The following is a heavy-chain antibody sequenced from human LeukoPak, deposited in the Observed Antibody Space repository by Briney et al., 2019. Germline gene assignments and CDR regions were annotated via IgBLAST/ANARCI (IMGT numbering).Heavy chain of an antibody. V-gene: IGHV3-23*01. J-gene: IGHJ6*02. CDR2: ISGSGGST. Sequence: PGGSLRLSCAASGFTFSSYSLNWVRQAPGKGLEWVSAISGSGGSTYYADSVKGRFTISRDNSKNTLYLQMNSLRAEDTAVYYCARRNAMDVWGQGTTVIVFS. CDR1: GFTFSSYS. CDR3: ARRNAMDV.